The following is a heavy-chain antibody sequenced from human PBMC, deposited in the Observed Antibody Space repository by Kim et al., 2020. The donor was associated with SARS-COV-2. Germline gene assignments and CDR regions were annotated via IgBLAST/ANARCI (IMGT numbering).Heavy chain of an antibody. D-gene: IGHD3-10*01. CDR2: ISAYNGNT. J-gene: IGHJ4*02. V-gene: IGHV1-18*01. Sequence: ASVKVSCKASGYTFTSYGISWVRQAPGQGLEWMGWISAYNGNTNYAQKLQGRVTMTTDTSTSTAYMELRSLRSDDTAVYYCARDLRITMVRGVAIFDYWGQGTLVTVSS. CDR3: ARDLRITMVRGVAIFDY. CDR1: GYTFTSYG.